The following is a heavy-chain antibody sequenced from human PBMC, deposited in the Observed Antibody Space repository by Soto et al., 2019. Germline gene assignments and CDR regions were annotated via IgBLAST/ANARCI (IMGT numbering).Heavy chain of an antibody. Sequence: EVQLLESGGGLVQPGGSLRLSCAASGFTFSSYAMKWFRQAPGKGLEWVSLIGESGTPTNYADSVKARFTISRDNSGNTLFLEMYSLSAEDTAVYYCARYIPGVRYYGMDVWGQGTTVTVSS. CDR3: ARYIPGVRYYGMDV. CDR1: GFTFSSYA. D-gene: IGHD2-2*01. J-gene: IGHJ6*02. CDR2: IGESGTPT. V-gene: IGHV3-23*01.